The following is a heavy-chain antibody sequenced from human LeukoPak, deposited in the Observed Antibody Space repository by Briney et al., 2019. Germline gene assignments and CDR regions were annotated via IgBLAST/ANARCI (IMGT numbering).Heavy chain of an antibody. CDR2: ISGSGGST. Sequence: PGGSLRLSCAASGFTFSNYAMSCVRQAPGKGLEWVSAISGSGGSTYYADSVKGRFTISRDNSKNTLYLQMYSLRAEDTAVYYCAKAKGYYGSGSYIDYWGQGTLVTVSS. J-gene: IGHJ4*02. CDR3: AKAKGYYGSGSYIDY. D-gene: IGHD3-10*01. V-gene: IGHV3-23*01. CDR1: GFTFSNYA.